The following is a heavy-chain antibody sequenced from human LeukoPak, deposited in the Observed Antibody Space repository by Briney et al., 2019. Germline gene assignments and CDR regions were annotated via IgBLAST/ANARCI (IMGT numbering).Heavy chain of an antibody. Sequence: ASVKVSCKASGYTFTSYGISWVRQAPGRGVEWMGWISAYNGSTNYAQKLQGRVTMTTDTSTSTAYMELRNLRSDDTAVYYCARASSSGWFDRWGQGTLVTVSS. CDR3: ARASSSGWFDR. J-gene: IGHJ5*02. D-gene: IGHD6-6*01. V-gene: IGHV1-18*01. CDR2: ISAYNGST. CDR1: GYTFTSYG.